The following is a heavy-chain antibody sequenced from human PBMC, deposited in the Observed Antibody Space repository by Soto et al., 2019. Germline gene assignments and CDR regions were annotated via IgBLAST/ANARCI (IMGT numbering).Heavy chain of an antibody. V-gene: IGHV3-23*01. CDR3: AKDIDTAMAEGYFDY. CDR2: ISGSGGRT. CDR1: GFTFSSYA. D-gene: IGHD5-18*01. Sequence: GGSLRLSCAASGFTFSSYAMSWVRQAPGKGLEWVSAISGSGGRTYYADSVKGRFTISRDNSKNTLYLQMNSLRAEDTAVYYCAKDIDTAMAEGYFDYWGQGTLVTVSS. J-gene: IGHJ4*02.